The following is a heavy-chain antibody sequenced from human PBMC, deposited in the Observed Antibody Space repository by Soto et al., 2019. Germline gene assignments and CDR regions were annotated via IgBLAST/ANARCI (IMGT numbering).Heavy chain of an antibody. V-gene: IGHV4-34*01. CDR3: ARLRWYYYGSGSYYNVYYYSGMDV. J-gene: IGHJ6*02. D-gene: IGHD3-10*01. CDR2: INHSGST. CDR1: GGSFSGYY. Sequence: PXVTLCLTGAVYGGSFSGYYWSGLRQPPGKGLEWIGEINHSGSTNYNPSLKSRVTISVDTSKNQFSLKLSSVTAADTAVYYCARLRWYYYGSGSYYNVYYYSGMDVWGQGTTVTVSS.